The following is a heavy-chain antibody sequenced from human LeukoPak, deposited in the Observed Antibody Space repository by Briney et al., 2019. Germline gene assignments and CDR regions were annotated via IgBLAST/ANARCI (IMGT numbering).Heavy chain of an antibody. CDR2: ISGSGGST. Sequence: GGSLRLSCAASGFTFSSYWMSWVRQAPGKGLEWVSAISGSGGSTYYADSVKGRFTISRDNSKNTLYLQMNSLRAEDTAVYYCAKVISGGYSSSWYFDYWGQGTLVTVSS. J-gene: IGHJ4*02. D-gene: IGHD6-13*01. CDR3: AKVISGGYSSSWYFDY. V-gene: IGHV3-23*01. CDR1: GFTFSSYW.